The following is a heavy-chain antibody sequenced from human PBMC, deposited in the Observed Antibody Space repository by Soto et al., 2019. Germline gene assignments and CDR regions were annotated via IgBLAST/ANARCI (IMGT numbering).Heavy chain of an antibody. CDR2: ISYDGSNK. CDR3: AKLPAAGTSPYADY. J-gene: IGHJ4*02. V-gene: IGHV3-30*18. CDR1: GFTFSSYG. Sequence: QVQLVESGGGVVQPGRSLRLSCAASGFTFSSYGMHWVRQAPGKGLEWVAVISYDGSNKYYADSVKGRFTISRDNSKNTLYLQMNSLRAEDTAVYYCAKLPAAGTSPYADYCGQGTLVTVSS. D-gene: IGHD6-13*01.